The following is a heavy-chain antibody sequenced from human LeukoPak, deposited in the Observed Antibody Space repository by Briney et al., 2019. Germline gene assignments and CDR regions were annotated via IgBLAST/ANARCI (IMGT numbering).Heavy chain of an antibody. J-gene: IGHJ4*02. CDR3: ARSPRGAKDTAMAAIDY. CDR1: GGSFSGYY. CDR2: INHSGST. D-gene: IGHD5-18*01. V-gene: IGHV4-34*01. Sequence: SETLSLTCAVYGGSFSGYYWSWIRQPPGKGLEWIGEINHSGSTNYNPSLKSRVTISVDTSKNQFSLKLSSVTAADAAVYYCARSPRGAKDTAMAAIDYWGQGTLVTVSS.